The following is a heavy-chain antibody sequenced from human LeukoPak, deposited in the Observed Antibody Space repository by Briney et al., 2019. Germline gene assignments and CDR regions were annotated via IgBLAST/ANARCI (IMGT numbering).Heavy chain of an antibody. CDR2: IYYSGST. CDR3: ARIPYGSGSYYIDY. Sequence: SQTLSLTCTVSGGSISSGGYYWSWIRQHPGKGLEWIGYIYYSGSTYYNPSLKSRVTISVDTSKNQFSLQLSSVTAADTAVYYCARIPYGSGSYYIDYWGQGTLVAVSS. CDR1: GGSISSGGYY. D-gene: IGHD3-10*01. V-gene: IGHV4-31*03. J-gene: IGHJ4*02.